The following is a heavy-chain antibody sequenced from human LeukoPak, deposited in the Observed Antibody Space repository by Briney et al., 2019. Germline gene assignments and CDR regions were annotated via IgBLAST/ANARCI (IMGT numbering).Heavy chain of an antibody. J-gene: IGHJ4*02. D-gene: IGHD1-26*01. Sequence: PGGSLRLSCTASGFTLGDHAMSWVRQAPGKGLEWVGIIRSKAYGGTTEYAASVKGRFTISRDDSKSIAYLQMNSLKTEDTAVYYCTRDFGIMVPYYFDYWGQGTLVTVSS. CDR1: GFTLGDHA. CDR3: TRDFGIMVPYYFDY. V-gene: IGHV3-49*04. CDR2: IRSKAYGGTT.